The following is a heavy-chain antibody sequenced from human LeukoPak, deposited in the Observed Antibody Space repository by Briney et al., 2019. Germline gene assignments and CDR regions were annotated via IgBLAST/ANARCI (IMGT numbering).Heavy chain of an antibody. CDR2: MNPNSGNT. CDR1: GYTFTGYD. CDR3: ARGRRKTYYDFWSGYWYFDY. Sequence: ASVKVSCKASGYTFTGYDINWVRQATGQGLEWMGWMNPNSGNTGYAQKFQGRVTITRNTSISTAYMELSSLRSEDTAVYYCARGRRKTYYDFWSGYWYFDYWGQGTLVTVSS. J-gene: IGHJ4*02. D-gene: IGHD3-3*01. V-gene: IGHV1-8*03.